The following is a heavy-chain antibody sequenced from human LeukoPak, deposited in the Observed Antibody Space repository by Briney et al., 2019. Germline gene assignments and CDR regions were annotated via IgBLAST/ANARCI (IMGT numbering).Heavy chain of an antibody. V-gene: IGHV3-21*01. CDR1: GFTFSIYS. CDR3: ASLSYGDYS. J-gene: IGHJ3*01. CDR2: ISSSSSYI. Sequence: PGGSLSLSRAASGFTFSIYSMNWVRQAPGKGLEWVSSISSSSSYIYYADSVKGRFTISRDNAKTSLYLQMNSLRAEDTAVYCCASLSYGDYSWGQGTMVTVSS. D-gene: IGHD4-17*01.